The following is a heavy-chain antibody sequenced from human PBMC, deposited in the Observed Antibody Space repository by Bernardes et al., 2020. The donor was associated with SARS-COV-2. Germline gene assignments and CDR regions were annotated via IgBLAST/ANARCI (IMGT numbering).Heavy chain of an antibody. D-gene: IGHD3-22*01. CDR2: ISWISGSI. CDR3: AKVAYYYDSSGYSTDRRGEYFQH. J-gene: IGHJ1*01. V-gene: IGHV3-9*01. CDR1: GFTFDDYA. Sequence: GGSLRLSCAASGFTFDDYAMHWVRQAPGKGLEWVSGISWISGSIGYADSVKGRFTIPRDNAKNSLYLQMNSLRAEDTALYYCAKVAYYYDSSGYSTDRRGEYFQHWGQGTLVTVSS.